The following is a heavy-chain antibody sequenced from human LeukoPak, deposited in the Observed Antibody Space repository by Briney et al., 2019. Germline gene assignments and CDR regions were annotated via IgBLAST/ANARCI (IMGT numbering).Heavy chain of an antibody. V-gene: IGHV1-69*13. D-gene: IGHD6-13*01. J-gene: IGHJ6*02. CDR1: GGTFSSYA. Sequence: SVKVSCKASGGTFSSYAISWVRQAPGQGLEWMGGIIPIFGTANYAQKFQGRVTITADESTSTAYMELSSLRSEDTAVYYCARDRSSSWYFYYGMDVWGQGTTVTVPS. CDR2: IIPIFGTA. CDR3: ARDRSSSWYFYYGMDV.